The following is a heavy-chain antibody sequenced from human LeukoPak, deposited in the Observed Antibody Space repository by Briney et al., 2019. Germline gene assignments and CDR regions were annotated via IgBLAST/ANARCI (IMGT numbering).Heavy chain of an antibody. V-gene: IGHV3-7*01. CDR2: IKRDGSQE. D-gene: IGHD2-15*01. CDR1: GFTLSAYS. Sequence: GESLRLSCAASGFTLSAYSINWVRQAPGKGLEWVANIKRDGSQENYVDSVKGRFTISRDNAKNSLYLQMNSLRAEDTAIYYCAREGSGYDYWGQGTLVTVSS. CDR3: AREGSGYDY. J-gene: IGHJ4*02.